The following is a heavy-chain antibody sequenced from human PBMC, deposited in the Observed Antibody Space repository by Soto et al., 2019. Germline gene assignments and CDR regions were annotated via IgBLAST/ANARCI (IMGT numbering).Heavy chain of an antibody. D-gene: IGHD3-3*01. CDR3: ARLRGTIFGVVNRKVFDY. Sequence: PSETLSLTCTVSGGSISSGGYYWSWIRQHPGKGLEWIGYIYYSGSTYYNPSLKSRVTISVDTSKNQFSLKLSSVTAADTALYYCARLRGTIFGVVNRKVFDYWGQGTLVTVSS. CDR1: GGSISSGGYY. V-gene: IGHV4-31*03. J-gene: IGHJ4*02. CDR2: IYYSGST.